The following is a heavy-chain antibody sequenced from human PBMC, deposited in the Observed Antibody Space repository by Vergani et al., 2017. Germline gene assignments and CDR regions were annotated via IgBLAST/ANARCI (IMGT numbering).Heavy chain of an antibody. CDR2: IMGSGGST. D-gene: IGHD2-2*01. V-gene: IGHV3-23*01. Sequence: EVQLLESGGGLVQPGGSLRLSCAASGFTFSSYAMSWVRQAPGKGLEWVSAIMGSGGSTYYADSVKGRFPISRDNSKNPLYLQRNSLRAEDTAVYYCATTRVYCSSTSCLFWGQGTLVTVSS. J-gene: IGHJ4*02. CDR1: GFTFSSYA. CDR3: ATTRVYCSSTSCLF.